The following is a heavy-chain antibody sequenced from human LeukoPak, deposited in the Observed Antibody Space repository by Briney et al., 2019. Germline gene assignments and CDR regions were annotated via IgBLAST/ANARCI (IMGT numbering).Heavy chain of an antibody. Sequence: SETLSPTCAVYGGSFSSYYWSWIRQPPGKGLEWTGEINHSGSTNYNPSLKSRVTISVDTSKNQFSLKVSSVTAADTVVYYCARGSRLTGAFDIWGQGTMVTVSS. V-gene: IGHV4-34*01. D-gene: IGHD3-9*01. CDR3: ARGSRLTGAFDI. J-gene: IGHJ3*02. CDR2: INHSGST. CDR1: GGSFSSYY.